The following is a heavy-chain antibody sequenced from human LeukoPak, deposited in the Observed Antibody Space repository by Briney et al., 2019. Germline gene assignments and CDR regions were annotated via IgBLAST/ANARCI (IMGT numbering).Heavy chain of an antibody. Sequence: GGSLRLSCAASGFTFSSYSMTWVRQAPGKGLEWVSSISSSSSYIYYADSVKGRFTISRDNAKNSLYLQTNSLRAEDTAVYYCARVTVGATYYFDYWGQGTLVTVSS. J-gene: IGHJ4*02. D-gene: IGHD1-26*01. CDR3: ARVTVGATYYFDY. CDR1: GFTFSSYS. V-gene: IGHV3-21*01. CDR2: ISSSSSYI.